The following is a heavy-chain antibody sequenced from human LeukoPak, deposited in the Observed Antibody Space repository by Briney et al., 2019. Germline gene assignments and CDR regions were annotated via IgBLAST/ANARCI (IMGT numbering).Heavy chain of an antibody. V-gene: IGHV4-34*01. CDR2: INHSGST. D-gene: IGHD6-13*01. CDR3: ARGNEASSWNFDY. Sequence: SETLSLTCGVFGGSFTGYYWSWIRQLPGKGLEWIGEINHSGSTNYNPSLKSRVTIPGDTSKNQFSLKLNSVTAADTAVYYCARGNEASSWNFDYWGQGTLVTVSS. CDR1: GGSFTGYY. J-gene: IGHJ4*02.